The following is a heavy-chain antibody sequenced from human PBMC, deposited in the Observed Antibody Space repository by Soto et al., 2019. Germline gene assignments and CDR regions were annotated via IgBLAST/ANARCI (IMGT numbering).Heavy chain of an antibody. CDR3: ARDTYYDFWSGQQSTENWFDP. CDR2: ISSSSSTI. Sequence: PGGSLRLSCAASGFTFSSYSMNWVRQAPGKGLEWVSYISSSSSTIYYADSVKGRFTISRDNAKNSLYLQMNSLRDEDTAVYYCARDTYYDFWSGQQSTENWFDPWGQGTLVTVPS. J-gene: IGHJ5*02. D-gene: IGHD3-3*01. V-gene: IGHV3-48*02. CDR1: GFTFSSYS.